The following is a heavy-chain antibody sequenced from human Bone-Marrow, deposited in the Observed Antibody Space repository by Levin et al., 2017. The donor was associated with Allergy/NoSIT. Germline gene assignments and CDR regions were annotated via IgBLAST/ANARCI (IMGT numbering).Heavy chain of an antibody. V-gene: IGHV3-73*01. CDR3: TRRNNNGKSFEYGDF. CDR2: IRSKPNNYAT. D-gene: IGHD2-8*01. CDR1: GFNFSASA. J-gene: IGHJ4*02. Sequence: GGSLRLSCTASGFNFSASALHWVRQAFGKGPEWIGRIRSKPNNYATAYAASVQGRFTLSRDDLRDTVYLQMDYLKSEDTAIYLCTRRNNNGKSFEYGDFWGQGTLVTVSS.